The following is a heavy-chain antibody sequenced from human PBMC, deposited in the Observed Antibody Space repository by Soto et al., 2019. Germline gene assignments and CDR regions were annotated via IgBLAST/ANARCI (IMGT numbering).Heavy chain of an antibody. D-gene: IGHD2-2*01. CDR1: GGTXVSYA. CDR3: AREAPYCTSATCPKFYDMDV. J-gene: IGHJ6*02. Sequence: SXKVSFKASGGTXVSYAIALVRRAPGQGLEWLGGIIPILNSPAYARKFQAIFVINAYEITNTAYMGLNSLRFDDTAVYYCAREAPYCTSATCPKFYDMDVWGQGNTVTVS. V-gene: IGHV1-69*13. CDR2: IIPILNSP.